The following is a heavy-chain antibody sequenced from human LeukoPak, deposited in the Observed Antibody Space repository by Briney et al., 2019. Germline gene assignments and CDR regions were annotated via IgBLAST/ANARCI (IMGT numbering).Heavy chain of an antibody. CDR1: GYTFTGYY. J-gene: IGHJ4*01. V-gene: IGHV1-2*02. CDR3: ARGDGDYVGNDY. D-gene: IGHD4-17*01. Sequence: ASVKVSCKASGYTFTGYYMHWVRQAPGQGFEWMGWINPNTGGTHYAQNFQGRVTMTRDTSISTAYMEFSRLKSDDTAVYYCARGDGDYVGNDYWGHGTLDTVSS. CDR2: INPNTGGT.